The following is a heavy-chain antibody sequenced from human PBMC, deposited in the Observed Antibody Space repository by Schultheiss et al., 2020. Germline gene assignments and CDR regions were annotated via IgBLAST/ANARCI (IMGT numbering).Heavy chain of an antibody. CDR1: GGSISSGGYY. V-gene: IGHV4-61*08. J-gene: IGHJ1*01. D-gene: IGHD3-22*01. Sequence: SETLSLTCTVSGGSISSGGYYWSLIRQPPGKGLEWIGEINHSGSTNYNPSLKSRVTISVDTSKNQFSLKLSSVTAADTAVYYCARHYYDSSGYSAEYFQHWGQGTLVNVSS. CDR2: INHSGST. CDR3: ARHYYDSSGYSAEYFQH.